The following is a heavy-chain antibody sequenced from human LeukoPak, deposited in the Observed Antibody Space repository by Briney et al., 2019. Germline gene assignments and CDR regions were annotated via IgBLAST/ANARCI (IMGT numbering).Heavy chain of an antibody. J-gene: IGHJ4*02. CDR3: ARYGIAVAGPLFDY. CDR1: GGSVSGFY. Sequence: SETLSLTCTVSGGSVSGFYWSWIRQPPGKGLEWIGSVYYSGGTNYNPSLKSRVAISADTSKNQFSLKLSSVTAADTAVYYCARYGIAVAGPLFDYWGQGTLVTVSS. V-gene: IGHV4-59*02. D-gene: IGHD6-19*01. CDR2: VYYSGGT.